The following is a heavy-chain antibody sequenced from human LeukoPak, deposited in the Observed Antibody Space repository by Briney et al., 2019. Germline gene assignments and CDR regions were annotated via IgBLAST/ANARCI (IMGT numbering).Heavy chain of an antibody. CDR1: GFTFNNYW. CDR2: IKEDGSDK. CDR3: ATHDLLTGYPYFDY. D-gene: IGHD3-9*01. V-gene: IGHV3-7*01. Sequence: PGGSLRLSCVGTGFTFNNYWMNWVRQAPGKGLEWVANIKEDGSDKYYVDSVKGRFTISRDNAKNSLFLQMDSLRAEDTAVYYCATHDLLTGYPYFDYWGQGTLVTVSS. J-gene: IGHJ4*02.